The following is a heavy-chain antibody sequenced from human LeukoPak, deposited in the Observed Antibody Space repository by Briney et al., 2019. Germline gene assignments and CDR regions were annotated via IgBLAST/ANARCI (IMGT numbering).Heavy chain of an antibody. Sequence: SETLSLTCTVSGGSISSYYWSWIRQPPGKGLEWIGYMYYTGTTNYNPSLKSRVTISVDTSKNQFSLKLSSVTAADTAVYYCARRKGYGDYYFDYWGQGTLVTVSS. CDR2: MYYTGTT. D-gene: IGHD6-13*01. CDR3: ARRKGYGDYYFDY. J-gene: IGHJ4*02. V-gene: IGHV4-59*08. CDR1: GGSISSYY.